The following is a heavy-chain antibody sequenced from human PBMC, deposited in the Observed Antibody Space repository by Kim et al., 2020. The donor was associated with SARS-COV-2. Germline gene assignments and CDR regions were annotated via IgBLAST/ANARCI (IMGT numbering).Heavy chain of an antibody. Sequence: YYADSLKGRFTISRDNSKNTLYLQMNSLRVEDTAVYYCVKDASIGSSWGYWGQGTVVTVSS. CDR3: VKDASIGSSWGY. D-gene: IGHD6-13*01. J-gene: IGHJ4*02. V-gene: IGHV3-23*01.